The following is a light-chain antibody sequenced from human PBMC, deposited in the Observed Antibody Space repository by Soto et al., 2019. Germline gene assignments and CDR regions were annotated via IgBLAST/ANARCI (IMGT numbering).Light chain of an antibody. V-gene: IGLV2-14*01. CDR3: SSYTPSTTVV. J-gene: IGLJ2*01. CDR1: SSDVGNYNY. Sequence: QSVLTQPASVSGSPGQSITISCTGTSSDVGNYNYVSWYQQHPGKAPKLMIYQVSNRPSGDANRLSGSKSGNTASLTISGLQAEDEADYYCSSYTPSTTVVFGGGTKVTVL. CDR2: QVS.